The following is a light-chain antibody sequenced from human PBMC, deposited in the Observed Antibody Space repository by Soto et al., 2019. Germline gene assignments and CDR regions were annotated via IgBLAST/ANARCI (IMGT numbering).Light chain of an antibody. Sequence: DIVMTQSPLSLPVTPGEPASISCRSSQSLLYSNGYNYLDWYLQKPGQSPQLLIYLGSNRASGVPDRFSGSGSGTDFILKISRVEAEDVGVYYCMQALEARTFGQGTKV. CDR2: LGS. CDR3: MQALEART. CDR1: QSLLYSNGYNY. V-gene: IGKV2-28*01. J-gene: IGKJ1*01.